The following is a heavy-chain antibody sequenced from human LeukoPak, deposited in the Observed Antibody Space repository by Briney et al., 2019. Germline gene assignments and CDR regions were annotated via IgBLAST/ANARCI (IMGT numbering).Heavy chain of an antibody. Sequence: GSLRLSCAASGFTFSSYEMNWVRQAPGKGLEWVSYISSSGSTIYYADSVKGRFTISRDNAKNSLYLQMNSLRAEDTAVYYCARWGRAAYDSSGYYHFDYWGQGTLVTVSS. CDR2: ISSSGSTI. V-gene: IGHV3-48*03. D-gene: IGHD3-22*01. CDR1: GFTFSSYE. J-gene: IGHJ4*02. CDR3: ARWGRAAYDSSGYYHFDY.